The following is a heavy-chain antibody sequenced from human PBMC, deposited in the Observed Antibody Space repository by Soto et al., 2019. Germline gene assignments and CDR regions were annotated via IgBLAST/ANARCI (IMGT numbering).Heavy chain of an antibody. CDR2: TYYRSKWYN. D-gene: IGHD5-12*01. Sequence: LSLTCAISGDSVSSNSAAWNWIRQSPSRGLEWLGRTYYRSKWYNDYAVSVKSRITINPDTSKNQFSLQLNSVTPEDTAVYYCARVTVVATIWAFDYWGQGTLVTVSS. V-gene: IGHV6-1*01. CDR1: GDSVSSNSAA. CDR3: ARVTVVATIWAFDY. J-gene: IGHJ4*02.